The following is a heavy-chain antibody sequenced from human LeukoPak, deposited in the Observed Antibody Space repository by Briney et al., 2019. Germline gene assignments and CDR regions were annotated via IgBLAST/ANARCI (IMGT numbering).Heavy chain of an antibody. Sequence: GASVKVSCKASGGTFSSYAISWVRQAPGQGLEWMGGIIPIFGTANYAQKFQGRVTITADESTSTAYMELSSLRSEDTAVYYCATERGGSGWSSFDYWGQGTLVTVSS. CDR2: IIPIFGTA. CDR3: ATERGGSGWSSFDY. CDR1: GGTFSSYA. J-gene: IGHJ4*02. D-gene: IGHD6-19*01. V-gene: IGHV1-69*13.